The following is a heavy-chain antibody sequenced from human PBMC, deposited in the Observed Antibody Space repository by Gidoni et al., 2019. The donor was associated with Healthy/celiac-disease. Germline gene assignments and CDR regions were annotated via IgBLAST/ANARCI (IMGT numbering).Heavy chain of an antibody. J-gene: IGHJ5*02. Sequence: QVQLQQWGAGLLKPSETLSLTCAVYGGSFSGYYWSWIRQPPGKGPEWIGEINHSGSTNYNPSLKSRVTISVDTSKNQFSLKLSSVTAADTAVYYCARGGLLWYPNWFDPWGQGTLVTVSS. D-gene: IGHD3-10*01. CDR1: GGSFSGYY. V-gene: IGHV4-34*01. CDR3: ARGGLLWYPNWFDP. CDR2: INHSGST.